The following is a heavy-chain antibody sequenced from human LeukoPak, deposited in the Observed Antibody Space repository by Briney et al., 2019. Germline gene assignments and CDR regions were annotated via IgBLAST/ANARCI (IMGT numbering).Heavy chain of an antibody. D-gene: IGHD4-23*01. CDR1: GYDFTTYW. CDR3: ARRARWSMAYYFDY. CDR2: IYPADSDT. Sequence: GESLKISCKGSGYDFTTYWIGWVRQMPGKGLEWMGVIYPADSDTTYSPSFQGQVTISTDKSISTAYLQWSSLKASDTAMYYCARRARWSMAYYFDYWGQGTLVTVSS. V-gene: IGHV5-51*01. J-gene: IGHJ4*02.